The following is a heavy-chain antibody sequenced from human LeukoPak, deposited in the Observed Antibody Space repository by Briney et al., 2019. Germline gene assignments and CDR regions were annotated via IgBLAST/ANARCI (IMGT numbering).Heavy chain of an antibody. CDR3: AGGGVYSSSWIDY. D-gene: IGHD6-13*01. J-gene: IGHJ4*02. Sequence: PGGSLRLSCAASGFTFSSYGMHWVRQAPGKGLEWVAVIWYDGSNKYYADSVKGRFTISRDNSKNTLYLQMNSLRAEDTAVYYCAGGGVYSSSWIDYWGQGTLVTVSS. V-gene: IGHV3-33*01. CDR2: IWYDGSNK. CDR1: GFTFSSYG.